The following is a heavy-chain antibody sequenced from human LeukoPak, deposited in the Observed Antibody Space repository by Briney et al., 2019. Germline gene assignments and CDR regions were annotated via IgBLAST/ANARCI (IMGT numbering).Heavy chain of an antibody. J-gene: IGHJ4*02. D-gene: IGHD3-10*01. V-gene: IGHV1-24*01. Sequence: GASVTVSSKAFVHTLRDLSIHWVRPAPGKGLEWMGGYDPEDDERIYSEKFLGRVALTEDTSTDTAYMELTSLRSDDTAVYYCSTETAGNYWGQGTLVTVSS. CDR3: STETAGNY. CDR2: YDPEDDER. CDR1: VHTLRDLS.